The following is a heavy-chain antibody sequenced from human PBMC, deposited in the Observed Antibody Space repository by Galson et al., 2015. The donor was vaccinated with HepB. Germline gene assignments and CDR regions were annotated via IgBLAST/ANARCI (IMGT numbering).Heavy chain of an antibody. J-gene: IGHJ6*04. CDR1: GYSFTTYW. CDR2: IYPSDSGT. CDR3: ARCAWSGYYPFLGMDV. Sequence: QSGAEVKKPGESLKISCKGSGYSFTTYWIGWLRQMPGKGLEWIGIIYPSDSGTRYSPSSQGQVTMSVDKSISTAYLQWSSLKASDTAIYYCARCAWSGYYPFLGMDVWGKGTTVTVSS. D-gene: IGHD3-3*01. V-gene: IGHV5-51*03.